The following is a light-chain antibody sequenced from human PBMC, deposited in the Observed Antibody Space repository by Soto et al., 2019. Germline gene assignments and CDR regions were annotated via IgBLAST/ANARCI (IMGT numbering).Light chain of an antibody. CDR1: ALPKQY. CDR2: KDS. CDR3: QSADSTGSSL. Sequence: SYELTQAPSVSVSPGQTASITCSGDALPKQYAYWYQQKPGQAPVLVIYKDSERPSGIPERFSGSSSGTTVTLTISGVQAEDEADYYCQSADSTGSSLLGGG. J-gene: IGLJ2*01. V-gene: IGLV3-25*02.